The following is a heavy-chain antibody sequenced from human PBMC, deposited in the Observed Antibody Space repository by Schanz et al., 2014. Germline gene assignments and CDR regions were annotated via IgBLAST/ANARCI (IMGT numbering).Heavy chain of an antibody. CDR3: ARAPTAYCSDTSCLGTPFDY. J-gene: IGHJ4*02. D-gene: IGHD2-2*01. Sequence: QVHLVQSGAEVKKPGASVKVSCKASGYNITSNDVTWVRQATGQGLEWMGWMNPNSGTTNYAQKFQGWVTMTRDTSISTAYMELSRLRSEDTAVYYCARAPTAYCSDTSCLGTPFDYWGQGTLVTVSS. CDR2: MNPNSGTT. CDR1: GYNITSND. V-gene: IGHV1-8*01.